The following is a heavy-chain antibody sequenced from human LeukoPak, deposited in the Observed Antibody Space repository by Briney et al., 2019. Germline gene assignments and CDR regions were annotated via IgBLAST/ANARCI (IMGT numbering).Heavy chain of an antibody. CDR2: IYYSGST. D-gene: IGHD5-18*01. CDR3: ARVDTAMAPNDAFDI. J-gene: IGHJ3*02. Sequence: PSETLSLTCTVSGGSISSYYWSWIRQPPGKGLEWIGYIYYSGSTNYNPSHKSRVTISVDTSKNQFSLKLSSVTAADTAVYYCARVDTAMAPNDAFDIWGQGTMVTVSS. CDR1: GGSISSYY. V-gene: IGHV4-59*01.